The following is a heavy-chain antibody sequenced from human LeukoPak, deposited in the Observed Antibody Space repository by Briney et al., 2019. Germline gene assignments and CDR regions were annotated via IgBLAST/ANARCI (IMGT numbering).Heavy chain of an antibody. J-gene: IGHJ3*02. D-gene: IGHD5-24*01. V-gene: IGHV3-53*01. CDR2: IYSGGST. CDR3: ARLEMATTTGAFDI. Sequence: GGSLRLSCAASGCTVSSNYMSWVRQAPGKGLEWVSVIYSGGSTYYADSVKGRFTISRDNSKNTLYLQMNSLRAEDTAVYYCARLEMATTTGAFDIWGQGTMVTVSS. CDR1: GCTVSSNY.